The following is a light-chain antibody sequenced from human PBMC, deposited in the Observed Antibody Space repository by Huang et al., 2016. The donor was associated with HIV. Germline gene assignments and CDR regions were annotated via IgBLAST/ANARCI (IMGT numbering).Light chain of an antibody. Sequence: VIWMTQSPSLLSASTGDRVTISCRVSEDIANYLAWYQQKPGKAPQLLIYGASTIQNGVPSRFSGSGSGTNFTLNISCLQSEDVATYYCQQSYTFPYTFGQGTRVEIK. CDR2: GAS. V-gene: IGKV1D-8*01. J-gene: IGKJ2*01. CDR3: QQSYTFPYT. CDR1: EDIANY.